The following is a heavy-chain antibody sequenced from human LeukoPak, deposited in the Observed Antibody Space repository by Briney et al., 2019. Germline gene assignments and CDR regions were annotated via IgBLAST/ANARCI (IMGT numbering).Heavy chain of an antibody. J-gene: IGHJ4*02. CDR2: INWNGGIT. Sequence: GGALRLSCEASGFTLEHYGMSWVRQAPGKGVEGVSGINWNGGITGYADSVNGRFTISRDNAKNSLYLQMNSLRVEDTALYYCARKGLGGELGGFDYWGQGTLVTVSS. CDR1: GFTLEHYG. CDR3: ARKGLGGELGGFDY. V-gene: IGHV3-20*04. D-gene: IGHD1-26*01.